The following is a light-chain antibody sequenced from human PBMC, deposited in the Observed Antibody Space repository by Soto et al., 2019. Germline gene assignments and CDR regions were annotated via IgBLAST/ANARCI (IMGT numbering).Light chain of an antibody. J-gene: IGKJ5*01. CDR2: DAS. Sequence: EIVLTQSPATLSLSPGDRATLSCRASQSVSSYLAWYQQKPGQAPRLLIYDASTMDAGIPARFSGSGSGTDFTLTISSLEPEDFAIYYCQQRTNKPPAFGEGTRLEIK. V-gene: IGKV3-11*01. CDR1: QSVSSY. CDR3: QQRTNKPPA.